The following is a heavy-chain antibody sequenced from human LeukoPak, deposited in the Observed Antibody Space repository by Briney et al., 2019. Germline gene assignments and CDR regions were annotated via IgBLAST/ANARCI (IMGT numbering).Heavy chain of an antibody. Sequence: PGGSLRLSCAASGFTFSSYWMSWVRQAPGKGLEWVANIKQDGSEKYYVDSVKGRFTISRDNAKNSLYLQMNSLRAEDTAVYYCARDQKYYYDSSGYYYSYYYYYMDVWGKGTTVTVSS. CDR3: ARDQKYYYDSSGYYYSYYYYYMDV. CDR1: GFTFSSYW. CDR2: IKQDGSEK. D-gene: IGHD3-22*01. J-gene: IGHJ6*03. V-gene: IGHV3-7*01.